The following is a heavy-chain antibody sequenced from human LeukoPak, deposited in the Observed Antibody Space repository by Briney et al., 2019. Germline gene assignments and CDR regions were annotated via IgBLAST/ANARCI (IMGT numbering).Heavy chain of an antibody. CDR3: ARAGLAYCGGDCYPYWYFDL. CDR2: INSDGSST. D-gene: IGHD2-21*01. V-gene: IGHV3-74*01. J-gene: IGHJ2*01. Sequence: GSLRLSCAASGFTFSSYWMHWVRQAPGKGLVWVSRINSDGSSTSYADSVKGRFTISRDNAKNTLYLQMNSLRAEDTAVYYCARAGLAYCGGDCYPYWYFDLWGRGTLVTVSS. CDR1: GFTFSSYW.